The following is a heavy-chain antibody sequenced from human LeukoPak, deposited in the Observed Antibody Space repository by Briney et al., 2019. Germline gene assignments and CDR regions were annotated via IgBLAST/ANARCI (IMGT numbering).Heavy chain of an antibody. Sequence: GASVKVSCKASGYTFTSYGISWVRQAPGQGLEWMGWISAYNGNTNYAQKLQGRVTMTTDTSTSTAYMELRSLRSDDTAVYYCARGSHYYDSSGYYYNFDYWGQGTLVTVSS. D-gene: IGHD3-22*01. V-gene: IGHV1-18*01. J-gene: IGHJ4*02. CDR1: GYTFTSYG. CDR3: ARGSHYYDSSGYYYNFDY. CDR2: ISAYNGNT.